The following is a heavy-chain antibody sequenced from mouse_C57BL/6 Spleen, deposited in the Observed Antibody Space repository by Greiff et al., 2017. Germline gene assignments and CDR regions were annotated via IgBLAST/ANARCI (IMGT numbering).Heavy chain of an antibody. V-gene: IGHV8-12*01. CDR3: SRSRGGYYYFDY. D-gene: IGHD2-3*01. J-gene: IGHJ2*01. Sequence: QVTLKESGPGILQSSQTLSLTCSFSGFSLSTSGMGVSWIRQPSGKGLEWLAHIYWDDDKRYNPSLKSRLTISKDTSRNQVFLKITSGDTADTATYYCSRSRGGYYYFDYWGQGTTLTVSS. CDR2: IYWDDDK. CDR1: GFSLSTSGMG.